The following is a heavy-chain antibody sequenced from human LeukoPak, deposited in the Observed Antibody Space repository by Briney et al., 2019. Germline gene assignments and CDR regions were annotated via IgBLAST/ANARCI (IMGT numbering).Heavy chain of an antibody. CDR1: GFTFSSYS. CDR3: VKGSSTSRPYYFDY. CDR2: ISSSSSYI. D-gene: IGHD3-10*01. J-gene: IGHJ4*02. Sequence: GGSLRLSCTASGFTFSSYSMNWVRQAPGKGLEWVSSISSSSSYIYYADSVKGRFTISRDNAKNSLYLQMNSLRAEDTAVYYCVKGSSTSRPYYFDYWGQGTLVTVSS. V-gene: IGHV3-21*04.